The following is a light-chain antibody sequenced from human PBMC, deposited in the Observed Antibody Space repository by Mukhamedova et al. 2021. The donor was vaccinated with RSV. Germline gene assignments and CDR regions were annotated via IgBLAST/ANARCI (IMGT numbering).Light chain of an antibody. CDR3: QQYNNWPYT. J-gene: IGKJ3*01. CDR2: GAS. V-gene: IGKV3-15*01. CDR1: QSVSSN. Sequence: LSCRASQSVSSNLAWYQQKPGQAPRLLIYGASTRATGIPARFSGSGSGTEFTLTISSLQSEDFAVYYCQQYNNWPYTFGPGTKVD.